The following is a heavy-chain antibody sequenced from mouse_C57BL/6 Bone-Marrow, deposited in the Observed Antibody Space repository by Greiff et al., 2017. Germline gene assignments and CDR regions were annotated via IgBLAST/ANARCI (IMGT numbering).Heavy chain of an antibody. D-gene: IGHD6-1*01. Sequence: EVQLQQSGAELVRPGASVKLSCTASGFNIKDDYMPWVKQRPEQGLEWIGWIDPENGDTEYASKFQGKATITADTSSNTAYLQLSSLTSEDTAVYYCTVDLWAHKYYFDYWGQGTTLTVSS. J-gene: IGHJ2*01. CDR1: GFNIKDDY. V-gene: IGHV14-4*01. CDR3: TVDLWAHKYYFDY. CDR2: IDPENGDT.